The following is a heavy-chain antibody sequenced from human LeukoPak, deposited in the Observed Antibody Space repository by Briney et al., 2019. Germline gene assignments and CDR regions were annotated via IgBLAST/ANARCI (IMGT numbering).Heavy chain of an antibody. D-gene: IGHD1-20*01. CDR2: INTDGRTT. Sequence: GGSLRLSCAVSGFTFNNHWMHWVRQAPGKGLVWISRINTDGRTTNYADSVKGRFTISRDNARHMFYLQMNSLRAEDTAVYYCARDVNWNQVDYWGQGSLVTVSS. CDR1: GFTFNNHW. V-gene: IGHV3-74*01. J-gene: IGHJ4*02. CDR3: ARDVNWNQVDY.